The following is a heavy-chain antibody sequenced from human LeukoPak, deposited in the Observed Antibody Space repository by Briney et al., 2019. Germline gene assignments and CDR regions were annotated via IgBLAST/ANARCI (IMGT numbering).Heavy chain of an antibody. Sequence: SETLSLTYTVSAGSIKSGNYYWSWIRQPPGKGLEWIGYINYRGTTYYNPSLKSRVTISVGRSENQFSLKLSSVTAADTAIYYCATFSDFVLTPVLVGQYWGQGSLVTVSS. J-gene: IGHJ4*02. D-gene: IGHD2/OR15-2a*01. CDR2: INYRGTT. CDR1: AGSIKSGNYY. V-gene: IGHV4-30-2*01. CDR3: ATFSDFVLTPVLVGQY.